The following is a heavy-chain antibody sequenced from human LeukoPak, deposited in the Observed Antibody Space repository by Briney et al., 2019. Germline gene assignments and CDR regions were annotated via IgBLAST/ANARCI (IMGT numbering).Heavy chain of an antibody. CDR1: GGSISSYY. CDR2: IYDSGST. Sequence: SETLSLTCTVSGGSISSYYWSWIRQPPGKGLEWIGYIYDSGSTNYNPSLKSRVTMSVDTSKNQISLKLSSVTAADTAVYYCAGNYYGSGSYYSEDRYWGQGTLVTVSS. D-gene: IGHD3-10*01. J-gene: IGHJ4*02. CDR3: AGNYYGSGSYYSEDRY. V-gene: IGHV4-59*08.